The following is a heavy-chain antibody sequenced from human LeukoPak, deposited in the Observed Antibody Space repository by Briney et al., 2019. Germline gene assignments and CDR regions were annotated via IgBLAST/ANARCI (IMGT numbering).Heavy chain of an antibody. CDR2: INHSGST. D-gene: IGHD3-10*01. CDR1: GGSFSGYY. V-gene: IGHV4-34*01. Sequence: SETLSLTCAVYGGSFSGYYWSSIRQPPGKGLEWIGEINHSGSTNYNPSLKSRVTISVDTSKNQFSLKLSSVTAADTAVYYCARGVRITMVRGVIKPPEFDYWGQGTLVTVSS. J-gene: IGHJ4*02. CDR3: ARGVRITMVRGVIKPPEFDY.